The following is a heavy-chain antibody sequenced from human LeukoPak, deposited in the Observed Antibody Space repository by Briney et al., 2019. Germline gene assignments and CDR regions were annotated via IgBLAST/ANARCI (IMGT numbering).Heavy chain of an antibody. CDR3: AADNRYEATNRDYYYYMDV. CDR2: IVVGSGNT. Sequence: SVKVSCKASGYTFTSYYMHWVRQARGQRLEWIGWIVVGSGNTNYAQKFQERVTITRDMSTSTAYMELSSLRSEDTAVYYCAADNRYEATNRDYYYYMDVWGKGTTVTVSS. D-gene: IGHD5-12*01. V-gene: IGHV1-58*02. CDR1: GYTFTSYY. J-gene: IGHJ6*03.